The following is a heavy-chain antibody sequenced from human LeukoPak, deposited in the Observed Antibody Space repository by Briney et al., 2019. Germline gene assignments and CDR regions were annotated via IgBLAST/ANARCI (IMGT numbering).Heavy chain of an antibody. CDR1: GGSISSSSYY. Sequence: PSETLSLTCTVSGGSISSSSYYWGWLRQPPGKGLEWIGSIYYSGSTYYNPPLKSRVTISVDTSKNQFSLKLSSVTAADTAVYYCARDPSSSPTGDYWGQGTLVTVSS. CDR3: ARDPSSSPTGDY. V-gene: IGHV4-39*07. D-gene: IGHD6-6*01. CDR2: IYYSGST. J-gene: IGHJ4*02.